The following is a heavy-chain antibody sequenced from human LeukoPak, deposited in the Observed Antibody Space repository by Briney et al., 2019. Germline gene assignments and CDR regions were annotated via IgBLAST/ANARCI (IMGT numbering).Heavy chain of an antibody. Sequence: PSDTLSLTCDVYGGSFSGYYWSWIRQPPGKGLEWIGEINHKGSTKYNPSIKSRVTISVDTSKNQLSLKLSSVTAEDTAVYYCARGGWFDPWGQETLVTVSS. CDR3: ARGGWFDP. CDR2: INHKGST. V-gene: IGHV4-34*01. CDR1: GGSFSGYY. J-gene: IGHJ5*02.